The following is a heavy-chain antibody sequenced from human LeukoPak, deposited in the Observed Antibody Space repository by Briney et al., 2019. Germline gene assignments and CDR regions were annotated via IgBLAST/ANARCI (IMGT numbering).Heavy chain of an antibody. Sequence: GGSLRLSCAASGFTFSHYSMNWGRQAPGKGLEWVSSMSINSGLIYYADSVKGRFTISRDNAKNSLYLQMNSLRAEDTAVYYCAREFDYSTSGAGYWGQGTLVTVSS. CDR1: GFTFSHYS. CDR3: AREFDYSTSGAGY. V-gene: IGHV3-21*01. D-gene: IGHD4-11*01. J-gene: IGHJ4*02. CDR2: MSINSGLI.